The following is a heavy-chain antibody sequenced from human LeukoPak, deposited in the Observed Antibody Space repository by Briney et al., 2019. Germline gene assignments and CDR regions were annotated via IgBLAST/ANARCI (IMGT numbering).Heavy chain of an antibody. CDR2: IYYSGST. CDR1: GGSISSYY. V-gene: IGHV4-59*01. D-gene: IGHD4-17*01. CDR3: ARVPYGDYVDY. Sequence: PSETLSLTCTVSGGSISSYYWSWIRQPPGKGLEWIGYIYYSGSTNYNPSLKSRATISVDTSKNQFSLKLSSVTAADTAVYYCARVPYGDYVDYWGQGTLVTVSS. J-gene: IGHJ4*02.